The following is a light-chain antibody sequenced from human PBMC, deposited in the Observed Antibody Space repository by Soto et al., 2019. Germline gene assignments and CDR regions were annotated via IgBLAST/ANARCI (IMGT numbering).Light chain of an antibody. CDR1: QSVSSSY. J-gene: IGKJ1*01. CDR2: DAS. Sequence: EIVLTQSPGTLSLSPGERATLSCRASQSVSSSYLAWYQQKPGQAPRLLIYDASSRATGIQDRFSGSGSGTDFTLTISRLEPEDFAVYYCQQYGSAPQTFGQGTKVEIK. CDR3: QQYGSAPQT. V-gene: IGKV3-20*01.